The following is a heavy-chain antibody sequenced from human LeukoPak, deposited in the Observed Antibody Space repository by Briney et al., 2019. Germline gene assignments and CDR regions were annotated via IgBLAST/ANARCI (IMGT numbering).Heavy chain of an antibody. Sequence: SETLSLTCTVSGGSISSNKYYWGWIRQPPGKGLEWIGSIYYSGSTYYNPSLKSRVTVSVDTSKNQFSLKLSSVTAADTAVYYCATPYSGGYHGLDIWGQGTMVTVSS. CDR1: GGSISSNKYY. CDR2: IYYSGST. D-gene: IGHD1-26*01. V-gene: IGHV4-39*01. J-gene: IGHJ3*02. CDR3: ATPYSGGYHGLDI.